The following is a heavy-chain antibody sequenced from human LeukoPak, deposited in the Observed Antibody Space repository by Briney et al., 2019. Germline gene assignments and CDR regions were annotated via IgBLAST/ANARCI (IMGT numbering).Heavy chain of an antibody. D-gene: IGHD1-26*01. J-gene: IGHJ6*02. CDR1: GFSFNYVW. V-gene: IGHV3-15*01. CDR3: TTERNWELLRPYGMDI. Sequence: GGSLRLSCAASGFSFNYVWMSWVRQAPGKGLEWVGRIRTKIEGETTDYAAPVKGRFTISRDDSKTTLYLQMNSLKTEDSAVYYCTTERNWELLRPYGMDICGQGTTVTVSS. CDR2: IRTKIEGETT.